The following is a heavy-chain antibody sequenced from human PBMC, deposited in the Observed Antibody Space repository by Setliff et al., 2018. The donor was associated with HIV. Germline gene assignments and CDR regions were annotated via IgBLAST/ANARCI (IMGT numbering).Heavy chain of an antibody. CDR3: ARLSLTRNWFDP. J-gene: IGHJ5*02. Sequence: SETLSLTCAVYGGSVSGHYWSWIRQPPGKGLEWIGGIYYSGSTNYNPSLKSRVTISVDTSKNQFSLKLSSVTAADTAVYYCARLSLTRNWFDPWGQGTLVTVSS. CDR2: IYYSGST. CDR1: GGSVSGHY. D-gene: IGHD7-27*01. V-gene: IGHV4-59*02.